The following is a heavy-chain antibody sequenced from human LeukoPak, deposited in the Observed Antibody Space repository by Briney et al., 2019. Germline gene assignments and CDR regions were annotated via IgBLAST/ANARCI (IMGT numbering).Heavy chain of an antibody. J-gene: IGHJ2*01. CDR1: GGSISSYY. Sequence: PSETLSLTCIVSGGSISSYYWRGIRQPPGKGLEWIGYIYYSGSTNYNPSLKSRVTISVDTSKNQFSLKLSSVTAADTAVYYCARLFSCLYWYFDLWGRGTLVTVSS. CDR2: IYYSGST. CDR3: ARLFSCLYWYFDL. V-gene: IGHV4-59*01. D-gene: IGHD3-16*01.